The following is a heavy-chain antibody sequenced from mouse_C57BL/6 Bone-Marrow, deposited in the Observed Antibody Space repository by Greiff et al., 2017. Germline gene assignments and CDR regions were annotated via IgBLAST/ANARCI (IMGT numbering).Heavy chain of an antibody. V-gene: IGHV14-2*01. D-gene: IGHD1-1*01. Sequence: VQLQQSGAELVKPGASVKLSCTASGFNIKDYYIHWVKQRTEQGLEWIGRIDPEAGETKYAAKFQGKATITADTSSTTAYLQLSSLTSEDTAVYYCTRSLIYYGTNYWGQGTTLTVSS. CDR1: GFNIKDYY. CDR3: TRSLIYYGTNY. J-gene: IGHJ2*01. CDR2: IDPEAGET.